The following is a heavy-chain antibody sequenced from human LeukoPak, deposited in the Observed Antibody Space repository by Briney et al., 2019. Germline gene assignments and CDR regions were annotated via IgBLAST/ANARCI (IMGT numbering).Heavy chain of an antibody. D-gene: IGHD2-15*01. V-gene: IGHV3-23*01. CDR2: MWGSGGNT. Sequence: GVSLRLFCAASGHTFSSYAMSWVRQAPGKGLEWVSVMWGSGGNTFNADSVKGRFTIPRDNSKNTLYLQMKSLRADDTAVYYCAKAPGYCSGGTCYDDWGQGSLVSVS. CDR3: AKAPGYCSGGTCYDD. J-gene: IGHJ4*02. CDR1: GHTFSSYA.